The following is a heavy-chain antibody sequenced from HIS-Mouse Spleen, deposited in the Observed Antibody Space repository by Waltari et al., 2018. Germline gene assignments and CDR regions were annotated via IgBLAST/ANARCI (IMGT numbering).Heavy chain of an antibody. CDR3: AREIPYSSSWYDWYFDL. CDR1: GGSISSSSYY. CDR2: IYYSGST. Sequence: QLLLQESGPGLVKPSETLSLTCPVSGGSISSSSYYWGWIRQPPEKGLEWIGSIYYSGSTYYNPSLKSRVTISVDTSKNQFSLKLGSVTAADTAVYYCAREIPYSSSWYDWYFDLWGRGTLVTVSS. V-gene: IGHV4-39*07. J-gene: IGHJ2*01. D-gene: IGHD6-13*01.